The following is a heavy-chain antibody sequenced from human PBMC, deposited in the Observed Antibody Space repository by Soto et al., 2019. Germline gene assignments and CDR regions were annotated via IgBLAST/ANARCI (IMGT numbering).Heavy chain of an antibody. CDR3: AREPLCGGGCSVHCFDP. J-gene: IGHJ5*02. CDR1: GYTFTSYA. CDR2: LNIGNGNT. Sequence: QVQLVQSGAEVKKPGASVKVSCKTSGYTFTSYAIHWVRQAPGQGLEWLGWLNIGNGNTQYSPKLHDRVTLTRDTSASTAYRERSSLGSEDPAVYYCAREPLCGGGCSVHCFDPWGQGPLVTVSS. V-gene: IGHV1-3*04. D-gene: IGHD2-21*01.